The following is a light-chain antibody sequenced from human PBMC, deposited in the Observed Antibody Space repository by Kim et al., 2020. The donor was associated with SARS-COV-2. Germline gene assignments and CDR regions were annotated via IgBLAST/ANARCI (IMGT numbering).Light chain of an antibody. J-gene: IGLJ1*01. CDR1: SSNIGSNT. Sequence: QSVVTQPPSASGTPGQRVTISCSGSSSNIGSNTVNWYQQLPGMAPKVLIYTNNQRPSGVPDRFSGSKSGTSASLAISGLQSEDEADYYCAAWDDSLNGYVFGSGTKVTVL. CDR3: AAWDDSLNGYV. CDR2: TNN. V-gene: IGLV1-44*01.